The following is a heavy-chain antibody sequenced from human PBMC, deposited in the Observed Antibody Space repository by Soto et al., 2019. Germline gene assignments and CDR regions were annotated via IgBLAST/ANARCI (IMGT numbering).Heavy chain of an antibody. Sequence: SVKVSCKASGGTFSSYAISWVRQAPGQGLEWMGGIIPIFGTANYAQKFQGRVTITADESTSTAYMELSSLRSEDTAVYYCARAPTNYYGSGAVLTYYYYGMDVWGQGTTVTVSS. J-gene: IGHJ6*02. CDR2: IIPIFGTA. V-gene: IGHV1-69*13. D-gene: IGHD3-10*01. CDR1: GGTFSSYA. CDR3: ARAPTNYYGSGAVLTYYYYGMDV.